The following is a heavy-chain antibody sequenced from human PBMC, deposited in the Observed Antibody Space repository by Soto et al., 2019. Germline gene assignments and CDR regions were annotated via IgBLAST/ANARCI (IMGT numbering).Heavy chain of an antibody. CDR1: GFTFSDYV. CDR3: ARVRLSIAVNDALDV. D-gene: IGHD3-3*02. CDR2: MTYDGATE. V-gene: IGHV3-30*14. J-gene: IGHJ3*01. Sequence: QVRLVESGGGVVQPGTSLRLSCAASGFTFSDYVIHWVRPAAGKGLEWVASMTYDGATEYYADSVKGRFTMSRDNSKRALSLQMNSLRPDDTAVYYCARVRLSIAVNDALDVWGQGTTVTVSS.